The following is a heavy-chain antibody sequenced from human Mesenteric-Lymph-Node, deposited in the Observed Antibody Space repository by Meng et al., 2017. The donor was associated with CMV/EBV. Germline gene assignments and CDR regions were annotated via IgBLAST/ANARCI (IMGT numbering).Heavy chain of an antibody. CDR1: GGSFSGFY. CDR3: ARGSSYDILTGYFDY. D-gene: IGHD3-9*01. Sequence: QVSVRQWGAGLLKPSEPLSVTCAVDGGSFSGFYWNWISPSPEKGLEWIGEINHSGSTTYNPSFTSRIIISVDTSTNQISLNMSSVTAADTAVYYCARGSSYDILTGYFDYWGQGALVTVSS. CDR2: INHSGST. V-gene: IGHV4-34*01. J-gene: IGHJ4*02.